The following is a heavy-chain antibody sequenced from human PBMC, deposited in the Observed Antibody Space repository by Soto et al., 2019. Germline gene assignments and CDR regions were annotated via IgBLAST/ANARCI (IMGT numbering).Heavy chain of an antibody. D-gene: IGHD3-3*01. CDR1: GYSFTSYW. V-gene: IGHV5-51*01. J-gene: IGHJ6*02. CDR2: IYPGDSDT. Sequence: GESLKISCKGSGYSFTSYWIGWVRQIPGKGLEWMGIIYPGDSDTRYSPSFQGQVTISADKSISTAYLQWSSLKASDTAMYYCARLRGYYDFWSGYSYGMDVWCQGTTVTVSS. CDR3: ARLRGYYDFWSGYSYGMDV.